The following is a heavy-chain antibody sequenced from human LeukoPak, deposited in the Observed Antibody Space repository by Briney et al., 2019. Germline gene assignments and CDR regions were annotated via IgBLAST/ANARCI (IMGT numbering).Heavy chain of an antibody. V-gene: IGHV7-4-1*02. J-gene: IGHJ6*03. D-gene: IGHD6-6*01. CDR1: GYTFTSYA. CDR2: INTNTGNP. Sequence: ASVKVSCKASGYTFTSYAMNWVRQAPGQRLEWMRWINTNTGNPTYAQGFTGRFVFSLDTSVSTAYLQISSLKAEDTAVYYCARGQSSSWSSYYYMDVWGKGTTVTVSS. CDR3: ARGQSSSWSSYYYMDV.